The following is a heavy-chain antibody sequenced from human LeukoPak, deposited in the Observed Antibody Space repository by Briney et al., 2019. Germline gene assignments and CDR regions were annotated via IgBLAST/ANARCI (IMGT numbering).Heavy chain of an antibody. Sequence: SVKVSCKASGGTFSSYAISWVRQAPGQGLEWMGGIIPIFGTANYAQKFQGRVTVTADESTSTAYMELSSLRSEDTAVYYCARAAEASIAAADFDYWGQGTLVTVSS. D-gene: IGHD6-13*01. CDR1: GGTFSSYA. V-gene: IGHV1-69*13. CDR3: ARAAEASIAAADFDY. CDR2: IIPIFGTA. J-gene: IGHJ4*02.